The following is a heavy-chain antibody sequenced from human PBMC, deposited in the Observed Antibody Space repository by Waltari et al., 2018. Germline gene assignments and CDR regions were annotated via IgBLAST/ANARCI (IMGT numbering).Heavy chain of an antibody. D-gene: IGHD5-12*01. CDR1: GFTFSNAY. Sequence: EVQVVESGGGLVKPGGSLRLSCAASGFTFSNAYINRVRQAPGKGLEWVGRIKPKADGGTTDYAAPVKGRFTISRDDSRNTLYLQINNLKTEDTAVYYCSTEMATIRGPFDFWGQGTLVTVSS. CDR3: STEMATIRGPFDF. J-gene: IGHJ4*02. CDR2: IKPKADGGTT. V-gene: IGHV3-15*01.